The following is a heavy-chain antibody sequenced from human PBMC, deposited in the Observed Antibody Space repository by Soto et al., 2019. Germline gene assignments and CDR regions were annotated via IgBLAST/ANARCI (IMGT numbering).Heavy chain of an antibody. D-gene: IGHD1-26*01. V-gene: IGHV3-30*18. Sequence: GSLRLSCAASGFTFSSYGMHWVRQAPGKGLEWVAIMSHDGTNEYFADSVKGRFTISRDNSKNTLYLQMNSLRSEDTAVYYCAKGLYSGSHHYYYYGMDVWGQGTTVTVSS. CDR1: GFTFSSYG. J-gene: IGHJ6*02. CDR3: AKGLYSGSHHYYYYGMDV. CDR2: MSHDGTNE.